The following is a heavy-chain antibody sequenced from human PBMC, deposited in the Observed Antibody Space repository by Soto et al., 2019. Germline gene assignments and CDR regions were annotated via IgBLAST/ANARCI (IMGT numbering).Heavy chain of an antibody. CDR3: AVSGDYYYGMDV. CDR1: GFTFSSYG. J-gene: IGHJ6*02. CDR2: IWYDGSNK. D-gene: IGHD7-27*01. V-gene: IGHV3-33*01. Sequence: QVQLVESGGGVVQPGRSLRLSCAASGFTFSSYGMHWVRQAPGKGLEWVAVIWYDGSNKYYADSVKGRFTISRDNSKNTLYLQMNSLRAEDTAVYSCAVSGDYYYGMDVWGQGTTVTVSS.